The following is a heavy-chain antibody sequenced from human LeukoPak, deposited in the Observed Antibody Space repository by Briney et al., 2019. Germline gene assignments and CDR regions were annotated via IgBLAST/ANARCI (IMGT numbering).Heavy chain of an antibody. D-gene: IGHD1-26*01. J-gene: IGHJ4*02. CDR3: ARLQWELLDY. CDR1: GGSISSSSYY. V-gene: IGHV4-39*01. CDR2: IYYSGST. Sequence: SETLSLTCTVSGGSISSSSYYWGWIRLPPGKGLEWIGSIYYSGSTYYNPSLKSRVTISVDTSKNQFSLKLSSVTAADTAVYYCARLQWELLDYWGQGTLVTVSS.